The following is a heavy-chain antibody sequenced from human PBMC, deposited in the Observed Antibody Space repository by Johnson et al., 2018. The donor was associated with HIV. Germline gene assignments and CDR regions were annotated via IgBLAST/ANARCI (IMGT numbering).Heavy chain of an antibody. CDR3: ARDSTPWGDDYVDYAFDI. V-gene: IGHV3-11*04. CDR1: GFTFSDYY. CDR2: ISSSGSTI. Sequence: QVQLVESGGVLVKPGGSLRLSCAASGFTFSDYYMSWIRQAPGQGLEWVSYISSSGSTIYYADSVKGRFTISRDNAKNSLFLQMNSLRAEDTAVYYCARDSTPWGDDYVDYAFDIWGQGTVVTVSS. D-gene: IGHD4-17*01. J-gene: IGHJ3*02.